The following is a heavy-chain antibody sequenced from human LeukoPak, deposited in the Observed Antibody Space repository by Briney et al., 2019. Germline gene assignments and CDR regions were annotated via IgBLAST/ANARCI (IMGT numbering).Heavy chain of an antibody. D-gene: IGHD3-3*01. CDR3: ARGFSHYDFWSGYSPPYYYYYGMDV. V-gene: IGHV4-39*01. CDR2: IYYSGST. CDR1: GGSISSSSYY. Sequence: PSETLSLTCTVSGGSISSSSYYWGWIRQPPGKGLEWIGSIYYSGSTYYNPSLKSRVTISVDTSKNQFSLQLNSVTPEDTAVYYCARGFSHYDFWSGYSPPYYYYYGMDVWGQGTTVTVSS. J-gene: IGHJ6*02.